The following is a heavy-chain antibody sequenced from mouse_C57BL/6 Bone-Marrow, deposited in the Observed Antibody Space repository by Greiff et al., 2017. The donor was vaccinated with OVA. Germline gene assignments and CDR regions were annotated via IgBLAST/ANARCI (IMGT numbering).Heavy chain of an antibody. J-gene: IGHJ3*01. V-gene: IGHV1-64*01. CDR3: ARQGFFAY. D-gene: IGHD3-3*01. CDR1: GYTFTSYW. CDR2: IHPNSGST. Sequence: QVHVKQPGAELVKPGASVKLSCKASGYTFTSYWMHWVKQRPGQGLEWIGMIHPNSGSTNYNEKFKSKATLTVDKSSSTAYMQLSSLTSEDCAVYYCARQGFFAYWGQGTLVTVSA.